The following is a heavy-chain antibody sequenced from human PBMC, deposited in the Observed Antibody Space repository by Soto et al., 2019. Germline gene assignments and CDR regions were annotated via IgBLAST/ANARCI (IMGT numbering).Heavy chain of an antibody. CDR1: GYTLTELS. V-gene: IGHV1-24*01. Sequence: SVKVSCKVSGYTLTELSMHWVRQAPGKGLERMGGFDPEDGETIYAQKFQGRVNMTEDTSTDTAYMELSSLRSEDTAVYFCAIINTMIVVVTNPDAFDIWGQGTMVT. D-gene: IGHD3-22*01. J-gene: IGHJ3*02. CDR3: AIINTMIVVVTNPDAFDI. CDR2: FDPEDGET.